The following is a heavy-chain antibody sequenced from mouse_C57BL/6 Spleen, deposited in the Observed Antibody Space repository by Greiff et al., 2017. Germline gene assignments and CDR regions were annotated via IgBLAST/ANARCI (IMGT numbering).Heavy chain of an antibody. J-gene: IGHJ4*01. CDR3: SSEVTSMDY. CDR1: GYAFSSSW. CDR2: IYPGDGDT. Sequence: QVQLQQSGPELVKPGASVKISCKASGYAFSSSWMNWVKQRPGQGLEWIGRIYPGDGDTNYNRKFKGKATLTADKSSSTAYMQLSSLTSEDYAVDFCSSEVTSMDYWGQGTTVTVSS. D-gene: IGHD2-2*01. V-gene: IGHV1-82*01.